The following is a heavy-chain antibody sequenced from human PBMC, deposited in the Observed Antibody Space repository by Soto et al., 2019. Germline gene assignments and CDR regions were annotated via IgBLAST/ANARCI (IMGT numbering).Heavy chain of an antibody. CDR3: ARAYYSSSWYYYYGMDV. V-gene: IGHV3-21*01. D-gene: IGHD6-13*01. CDR1: GFTFISYS. Sequence: PCGSLRLSCAASGFTFISYSINWGRHSPFKGLEWVSSISSSSSYIYYADSVKGRFTISRDNAKNSLYLQMNSLRAEDTAVYYCARAYYSSSWYYYYGMDVWGQGTTVTVSS. J-gene: IGHJ6*02. CDR2: ISSSSSYI.